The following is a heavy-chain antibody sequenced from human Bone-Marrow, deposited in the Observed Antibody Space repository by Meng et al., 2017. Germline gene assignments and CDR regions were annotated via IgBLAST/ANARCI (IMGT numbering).Heavy chain of an antibody. CDR3: ARDVGSYYRDLLHYYYYGMDV. D-gene: IGHD1-26*01. V-gene: IGHV3-48*03. J-gene: IGHJ6*02. CDR2: ISSSGSTI. Sequence: GGSLRLSCAASGFTFSSYEMNWVRQAPGKGLEWVSYISSSGSTIYYADSVKGRFTISRDNAKNSLYLQMNSLRAEDTAVYYCARDVGSYYRDLLHYYYYGMDVWGQGTTVTVSS. CDR1: GFTFSSYE.